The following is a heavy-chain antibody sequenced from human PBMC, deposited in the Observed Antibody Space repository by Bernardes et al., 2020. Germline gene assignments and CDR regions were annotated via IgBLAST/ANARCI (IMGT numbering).Heavy chain of an antibody. D-gene: IGHD5-12*01. CDR3: VKDIVATPVYFDY. CDR2: ISSNGGST. CDR1: GFTFSSYA. J-gene: IGHJ4*02. V-gene: IGHV3-64D*06. Sequence: GGSLRLSCSASGFTFSSYAMHWVRQAPGKGLEYVSAISSNGGSTYYADSVKGRFTISRDNSKNTLYLQMSSLRAEDTAVYYCVKDIVATPVYFDYWGQGTLVTVSS.